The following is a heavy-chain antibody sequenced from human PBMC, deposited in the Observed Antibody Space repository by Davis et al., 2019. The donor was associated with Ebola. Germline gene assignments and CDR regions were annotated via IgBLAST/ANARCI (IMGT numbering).Heavy chain of an antibody. CDR3: ARDQWVGALDY. J-gene: IGHJ4*02. CDR1: GFTFSDFH. D-gene: IGHD1-26*01. Sequence: GESLKISCAASGFTFSDFHMSWIRQAPGKGLEWVAYISSGGTTIQYADSVKGRFTVSRDNSKNTLYLQMISLRVDDTAVYYCARDQWVGALDYWGQGTLVTVSS. CDR2: ISSGGTTI. V-gene: IGHV3-11*01.